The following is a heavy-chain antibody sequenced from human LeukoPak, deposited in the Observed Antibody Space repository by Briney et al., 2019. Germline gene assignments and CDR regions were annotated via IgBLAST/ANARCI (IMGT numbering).Heavy chain of an antibody. V-gene: IGHV4-34*01. CDR1: HDSFSGYY. J-gene: IGHJ4*02. Sequence: PSETLSLTCADHHDSFSGYYWSWIRQPPGEGLEWIGEINHSGSTNYNPSLKSRVTISVDTSKNQFSLKLSSVTAADTAVYYCARPGSYGPNDYWGQGTLVTVSS. D-gene: IGHD3-10*01. CDR2: INHSGST. CDR3: ARPGSYGPNDY.